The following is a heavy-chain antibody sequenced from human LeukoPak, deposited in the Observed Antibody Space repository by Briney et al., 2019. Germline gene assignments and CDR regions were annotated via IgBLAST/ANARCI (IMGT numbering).Heavy chain of an antibody. CDR1: GGSVRNTRYY. J-gene: IGHJ4*02. CDR2: ISYFGSA. CDR3: ATHDEGSFFES. V-gene: IGHV4-39*01. Sequence: SETLSLTCTVSGGSVRNTRYYWAWIRQSPGKGLEWIGSISYFGSAYYRPSLQSRATISMDSSKTQISLTLSSVTATDTALYYCATHDEGSFFESWGQGALVTVS. D-gene: IGHD3-3*02.